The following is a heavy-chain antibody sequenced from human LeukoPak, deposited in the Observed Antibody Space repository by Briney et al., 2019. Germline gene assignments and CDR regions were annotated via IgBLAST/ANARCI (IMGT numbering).Heavy chain of an antibody. CDR2: ISSSGSTI. Sequence: GGSLRLSCAASGFTFNSYSMNWVRQAPGKGLEWVSYISSSGSTIYYADSVKGRFTISRDNAKNSLYLQMNSLRAEDTAVYYCVRSRIQASDYWGQGTLVTASS. CDR3: VRSRIQASDY. CDR1: GFTFNSYS. D-gene: IGHD5-18*01. J-gene: IGHJ4*02. V-gene: IGHV3-48*01.